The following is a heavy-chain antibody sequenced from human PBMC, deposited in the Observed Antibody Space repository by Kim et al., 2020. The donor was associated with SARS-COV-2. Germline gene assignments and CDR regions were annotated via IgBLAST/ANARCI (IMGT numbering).Heavy chain of an antibody. Sequence: LSLTCAASGFTFSSYGMHWVRQAPGKGLEWVAVISYDGSNKYYADSVKGRFTISRDNSKNTLYLQMNSLRAEDTAVYYCARTDLPTMVRGVDYYYYYGMDVWGQGTTVTVSS. CDR1: GFTFSSYG. D-gene: IGHD3-10*01. V-gene: IGHV3-33*05. CDR3: ARTDLPTMVRGVDYYYYYGMDV. CDR2: ISYDGSNK. J-gene: IGHJ6*02.